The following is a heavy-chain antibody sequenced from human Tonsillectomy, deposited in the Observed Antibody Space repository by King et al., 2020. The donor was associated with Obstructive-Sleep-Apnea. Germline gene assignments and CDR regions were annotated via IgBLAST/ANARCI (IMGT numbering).Heavy chain of an antibody. V-gene: IGHV1-8*01. CDR2: MNPNSGNT. CDR1: GYTFTSYD. CDR3: ARGLGRFFDY. D-gene: IGHD7-27*01. J-gene: IGHJ4*02. Sequence: VQLVESGAEVKKPGASVKVSCKASGYTFTSYDINWVRQATGQGLEWMGWMNPNSGNTGYVQKFQGSVTMTRNTSISTAYMELSSLRSEDAAVCYWARGLGRFFDYWGQGTLVTVSS.